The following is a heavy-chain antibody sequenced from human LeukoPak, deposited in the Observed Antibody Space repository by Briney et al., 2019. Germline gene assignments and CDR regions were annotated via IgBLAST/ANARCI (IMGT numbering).Heavy chain of an antibody. CDR2: IIPIFGTA. Sequence: SVKVSCKASGGTFSSYAISGVRQAPGQGLEWMGGIIPIFGTANYAQKFQGRVTITADESTSTAYMELSSLRSEDTAVYYCARGGYCSSTSCYFDYWGQGTLVTVSS. CDR1: GGTFSSYA. CDR3: ARGGYCSSTSCYFDY. D-gene: IGHD2-2*01. J-gene: IGHJ4*02. V-gene: IGHV1-69*13.